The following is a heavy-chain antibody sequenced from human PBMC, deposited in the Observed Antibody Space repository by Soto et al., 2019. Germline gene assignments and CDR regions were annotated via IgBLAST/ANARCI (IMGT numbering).Heavy chain of an antibody. Sequence: SLRLSCAASGFTFSSYGMHWVRQAPGKGLEWVAVIWYDGSNKYYADSVKGRFTISRDNSKNTLYLQMNSLRAEDTAVYYCARDRFRLMGIAAAPVMGATSGYWGQGTLVTVSS. J-gene: IGHJ4*02. CDR1: GFTFSSYG. V-gene: IGHV3-33*01. CDR2: IWYDGSNK. D-gene: IGHD6-13*01. CDR3: ARDRFRLMGIAAAPVMGATSGY.